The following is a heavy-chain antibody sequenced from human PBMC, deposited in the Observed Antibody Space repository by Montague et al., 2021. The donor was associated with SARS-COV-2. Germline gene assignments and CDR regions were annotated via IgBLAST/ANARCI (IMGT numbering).Heavy chain of an antibody. CDR1: GGSFSSDY. CDR2: IYHSRST. CDR3: ARGGGYLTIFGVLIRGSSDLDY. Sequence: SETLSLTCAVSGGSFSSDYWSWSRQPPGKGLEWSGEIYHSRSTNYNHSLNSRGTITVHTYTNKFSLKLSSGTAADAAADYCARGGGYLTIFGVLIRGSSDLDYWGQGTLVTVSS. V-gene: IGHV4-34*01. J-gene: IGHJ4*02. D-gene: IGHD3-3*01.